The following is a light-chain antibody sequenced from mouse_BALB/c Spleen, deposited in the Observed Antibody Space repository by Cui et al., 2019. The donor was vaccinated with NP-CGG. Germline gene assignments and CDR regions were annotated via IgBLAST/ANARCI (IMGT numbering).Light chain of an antibody. V-gene: IGLV1*01. CDR2: GTN. Sequence: QAVVTQESALTTSPGETVTLICRSSTGAVTTSNYANWVQEKPDHLFTGLIGGTNNRAPGVPATFSGSLIGDKAALTITGAQTEDEAIYFCALWYSNHWVFGGGTKLTVL. CDR3: ALWYSNHWV. J-gene: IGLJ1*01. CDR1: TGAVTTSNY.